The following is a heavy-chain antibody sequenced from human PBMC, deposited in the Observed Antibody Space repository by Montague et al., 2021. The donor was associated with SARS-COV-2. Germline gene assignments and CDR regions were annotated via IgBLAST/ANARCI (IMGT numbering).Heavy chain of an antibody. Sequence: TLSLTCTVSGGSISNSYYSWNWMRPPQGKGREWNGYNFHSGSYYYSLSLKSRVTISVYRTKNQLSLNLISATAAAPAIYYCARGQRLGNWFDPWGQGALVTVSS. CDR2: NFHSGSY. D-gene: IGHD6-25*01. J-gene: IGHJ5*02. CDR1: GGSISNSYYS. CDR3: ARGQRLGNWFDP. V-gene: IGHV4-30-2*01.